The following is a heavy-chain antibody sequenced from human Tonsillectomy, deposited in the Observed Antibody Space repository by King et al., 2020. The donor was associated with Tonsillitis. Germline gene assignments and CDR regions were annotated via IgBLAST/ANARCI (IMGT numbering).Heavy chain of an antibody. Sequence: QVQLVESGGGVVQPGRSLRLSCAASGFSFRNYGIHWVRQAPGKGLEWVAIIPYDGSNKYYADSVKGRFTVSRDNSKNTLYLQMNSLRVEETAVYYCAKEIAAAGDSYYSYGMDVWGQGTAVTVSS. J-gene: IGHJ6*02. CDR2: IPYDGSNK. CDR1: GFSFRNYG. D-gene: IGHD6-13*01. CDR3: AKEIAAAGDSYYSYGMDV. V-gene: IGHV3-30*18.